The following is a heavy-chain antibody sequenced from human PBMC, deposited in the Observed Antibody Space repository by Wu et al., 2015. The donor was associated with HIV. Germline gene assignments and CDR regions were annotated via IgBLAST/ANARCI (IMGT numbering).Heavy chain of an antibody. CDR3: ARAGGAAGTFDY. CDR2: IIPNHGGA. V-gene: IGHV1-69*11. Sequence: QVQLVQSGAEVKKPGSSVKVSCKASGDTFSRSGISWMRQAPGKGFEWMGRIIPNHGGANYAEKFEGRVTITADEATNTAYMDLSRLRSEDTAVYYCARAGGAAGTFDYWGQGTLVTVSS. D-gene: IGHD6-13*01. J-gene: IGHJ4*02. CDR1: GDTFSRSG.